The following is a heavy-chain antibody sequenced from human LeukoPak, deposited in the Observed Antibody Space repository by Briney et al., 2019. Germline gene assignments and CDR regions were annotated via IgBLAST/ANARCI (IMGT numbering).Heavy chain of an antibody. D-gene: IGHD3-22*01. CDR3: ARTYYYDSSGYYYEYYYYYGMDV. J-gene: IGHJ6*02. CDR1: GASIISNNW. CDR2: IWHSGTT. Sequence: SGTLSLTCAVSGASIISNNWWSWVRQPSGKGLEWIGEIWHSGTTNYNPSLKSRVTISVDNSKNQFSLKLNSVTAADTAVYYCARTYYYDSSGYYYEYYYYYGMDVWGQGTTVTVSS. V-gene: IGHV4-4*02.